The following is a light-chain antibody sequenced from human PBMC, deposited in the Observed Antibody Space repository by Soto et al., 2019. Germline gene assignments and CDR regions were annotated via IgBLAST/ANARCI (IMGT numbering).Light chain of an antibody. CDR3: QQYARPPFA. CDR1: QRISNSY. J-gene: IGKJ2*01. CDR2: DAS. Sequence: EIVLTQSPGTLSLSSGERATLSCRASQRISNSYLAWYQQKPGQAPRLLLYDASSRATGIPDRVSGSGSGTDFTLTISRLEPEDFAVYYCQQYARPPFAFGQGTKVDIK. V-gene: IGKV3-20*01.